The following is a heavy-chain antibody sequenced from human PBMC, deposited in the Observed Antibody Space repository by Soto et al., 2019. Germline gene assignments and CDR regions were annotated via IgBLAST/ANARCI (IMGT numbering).Heavy chain of an antibody. CDR1: GYSFTSHY. D-gene: IGHD1-26*01. J-gene: IGHJ6*02. Sequence: ASVKVSCKAIGYSFTSHYMHWVRQAPGQGLEWMGTIYPGGVNVAYAQKFEGRVTMTKDTSTSTVYMELNSLPSEDTAVYYCASSATTADYYYGMDVWGQGTTVTVS. V-gene: IGHV1-46*01. CDR3: ASSATTADYYYGMDV. CDR2: IYPGGVNV.